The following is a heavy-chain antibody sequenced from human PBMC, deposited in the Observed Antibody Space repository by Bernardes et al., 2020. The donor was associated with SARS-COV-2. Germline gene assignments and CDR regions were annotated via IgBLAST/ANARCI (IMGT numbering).Heavy chain of an antibody. CDR1: GYTFTSYG. D-gene: IGHD3-10*01. CDR2: ISAYNGNT. V-gene: IGHV1-18*01. CDR3: ARVEIRMVRGVISCYYYYGMDV. J-gene: IGHJ6*02. Sequence: ASLKVFCKASGYTFTSYGISWVRQAPGQGLEWMGWISAYNGNTTYAQKLQGRVTMTTDTSTSTAYMELRSLRSDDTAVYYCARVEIRMVRGVISCYYYYGMDVWGQGTTVTVS.